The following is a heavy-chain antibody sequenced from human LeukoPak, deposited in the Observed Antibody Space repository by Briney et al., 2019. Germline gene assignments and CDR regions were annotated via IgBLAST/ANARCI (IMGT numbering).Heavy chain of an antibody. V-gene: IGHV4-30-4*08. J-gene: IGHJ3*02. Sequence: PSETLSLTCTVSGGSISSGGYYWSWIRQPPGKGLEWIGYIYYNGSTYYNPSLKSRVTISVDTSKNQFSLKLSSVTAADTAVYYCAREWTSYDILTGYTHPDAFDIWGQGTMVTVSS. CDR3: AREWTSYDILTGYTHPDAFDI. CDR1: GGSISSGGYY. CDR2: IYYNGST. D-gene: IGHD3-9*01.